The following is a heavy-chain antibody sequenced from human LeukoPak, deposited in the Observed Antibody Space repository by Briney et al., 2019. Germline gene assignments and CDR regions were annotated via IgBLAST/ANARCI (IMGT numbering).Heavy chain of an antibody. Sequence: SGGSLRLSCAASGFTFSSYNMNWVRQAPGKGLEWVSSISSSSSYIYYADSVKGRFTISRDNANNSLYLQMNSLRAEDTAVYYCARAGVPAAIFLWFDPWGQGTLVTVSS. CDR3: ARAGVPAAIFLWFDP. V-gene: IGHV3-21*04. CDR1: GFTFSSYN. CDR2: ISSSSSYI. D-gene: IGHD2-2*01. J-gene: IGHJ5*02.